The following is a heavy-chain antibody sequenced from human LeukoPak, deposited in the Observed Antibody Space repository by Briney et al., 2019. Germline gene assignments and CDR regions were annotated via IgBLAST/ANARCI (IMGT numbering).Heavy chain of an antibody. CDR1: GFTFKNYG. V-gene: IGHV3-21*04. J-gene: IGHJ3*02. CDR3: ARGVVGATTAFDI. Sequence: GGSLRLSCEGSGFTFKNYGMSWVRQSPGKGLEWVSSISISSSYKYCADSVKGRFTISRDNSKNTLYLQMNSLRVEDTAVYYCARGVVGATTAFDIWGQGTMVTVSS. D-gene: IGHD1-26*01. CDR2: ISISSSYK.